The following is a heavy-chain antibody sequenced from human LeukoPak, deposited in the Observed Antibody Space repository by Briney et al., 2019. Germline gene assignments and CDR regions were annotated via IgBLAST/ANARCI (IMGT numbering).Heavy chain of an antibody. CDR3: AREPPIARYYHGMDV. Sequence: GGSLRLSCAASGFSVSSYYMHRVRQAPGKGLEWVSVIYSGGSIYYADSVKGRFIISRDNSKNTLDLQLNSLRAEDTAVYYCAREPPIARYYHGMDVWGQGTTVTVSS. J-gene: IGHJ6*02. V-gene: IGHV3-66*01. CDR2: IYSGGSI. CDR1: GFSVSSYY. D-gene: IGHD2-21*01.